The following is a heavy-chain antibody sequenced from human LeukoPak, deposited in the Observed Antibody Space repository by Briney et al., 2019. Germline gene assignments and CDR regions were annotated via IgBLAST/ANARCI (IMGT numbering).Heavy chain of an antibody. Sequence: GRSLRLSCAASGFTFSTYSMNWVRQAPGKGLEWVSYIRTSSSSIHYADSVKGRFTISRDNAKNSLYLQMNSLRAEDTAVYYCARDLNWAFDYWGQGTLVTVSS. V-gene: IGHV3-48*01. J-gene: IGHJ4*02. CDR3: ARDLNWAFDY. CDR2: IRTSSSSI. D-gene: IGHD7-27*01. CDR1: GFTFSTYS.